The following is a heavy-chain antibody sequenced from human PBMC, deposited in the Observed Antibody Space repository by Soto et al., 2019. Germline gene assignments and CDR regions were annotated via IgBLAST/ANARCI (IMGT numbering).Heavy chain of an antibody. J-gene: IGHJ4*02. V-gene: IGHV1-3*04. CDR1: GYTFSNHA. Sequence: QVQLVQSGAEEKKPGASVRLSCKASGYTFSNHAMQWVRQAPGQRLEWLGWINIGNGNTRYSQKLQGRATISRDASASTVYMDLSGLRSEDTAVYYCARVDCGGEQCYLIDYWGQGTLVAVSS. CDR3: ARVDCGGEQCYLIDY. D-gene: IGHD2-21*01. CDR2: INIGNGNT.